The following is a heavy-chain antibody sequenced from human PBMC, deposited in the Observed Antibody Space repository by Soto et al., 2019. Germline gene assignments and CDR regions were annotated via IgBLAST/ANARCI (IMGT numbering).Heavy chain of an antibody. J-gene: IGHJ4*02. Sequence: TSETLSLTCIVSGGSISSNDFYWSWIRQHPGKGLEWIGHIYNGESTNYNPSLKSRVTISVDTSKNQLSLKLRSVTAADTAVYYCANTTCWPGFDYCGQGTLVTVSS. CDR2: IYNGEST. CDR3: ANTTCWPGFDY. V-gene: IGHV4-61*08. D-gene: IGHD2-2*01. CDR1: GGSISSNDFY.